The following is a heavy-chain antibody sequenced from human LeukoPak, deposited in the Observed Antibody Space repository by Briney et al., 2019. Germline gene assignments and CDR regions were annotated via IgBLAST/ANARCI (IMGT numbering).Heavy chain of an antibody. D-gene: IGHD3-22*01. Sequence: SETLSLTCTVSGGSISSYYWSWIRQPAGKGLGWIGRIYTSGSTNYNPSLKSRVTMSVDTSKNQFSLKLSSVTAADTAVYYCARDTYYYDSSGYWADYWGQGTLVTVSS. CDR3: ARDTYYYDSSGYWADY. CDR2: IYTSGST. V-gene: IGHV4-4*07. J-gene: IGHJ4*02. CDR1: GGSISSYY.